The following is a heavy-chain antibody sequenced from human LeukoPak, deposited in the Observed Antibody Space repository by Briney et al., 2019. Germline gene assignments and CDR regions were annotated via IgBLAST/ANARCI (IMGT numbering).Heavy chain of an antibody. Sequence: GGSLRLSCAASGFTFSSYSMNWVRQAPGKGLEWVSYISSSSSTIYYADSVKGRFTISRDNAKNSLYLQMNSLRAENTAVYYCARSRTYYGDPSFPFDYWGQGTLVTVSS. D-gene: IGHD4-17*01. CDR3: ARSRTYYGDPSFPFDY. CDR2: ISSSSSTI. J-gene: IGHJ4*02. CDR1: GFTFSSYS. V-gene: IGHV3-48*04.